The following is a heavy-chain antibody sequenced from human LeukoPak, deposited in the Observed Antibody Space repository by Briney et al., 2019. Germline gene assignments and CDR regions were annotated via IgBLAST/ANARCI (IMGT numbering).Heavy chain of an antibody. Sequence: GGTLRLSCAASGFTFSSYGMSWVRQAPGKGLEWVSAISGSGGSTYYADSVKGRFTISRDNAKNSLYLQMNSLRAEDTAVYYCARGPVTDYWGQGTLVTVSS. CDR3: ARGPVTDY. V-gene: IGHV3-23*01. CDR1: GFTFSSYG. CDR2: ISGSGGST. J-gene: IGHJ4*02.